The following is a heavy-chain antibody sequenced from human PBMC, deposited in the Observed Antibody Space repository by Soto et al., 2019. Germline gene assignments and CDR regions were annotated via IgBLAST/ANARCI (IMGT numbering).Heavy chain of an antibody. Sequence: SETLSLTCAVSGYSISSGYYWGWIRQPPGKGLEWIGSIYHSGSTYYNPSLKSRVTISVDTSKNQFSLKLSSVTAADTAVYYCARGDRSPYSYDSSGHQSAFDIWRQGPMVTVSS. CDR2: IYHSGST. J-gene: IGHJ3*02. V-gene: IGHV4-38-2*01. CDR1: GYSISSGYY. CDR3: ARGDRSPYSYDSSGHQSAFDI. D-gene: IGHD3-22*01.